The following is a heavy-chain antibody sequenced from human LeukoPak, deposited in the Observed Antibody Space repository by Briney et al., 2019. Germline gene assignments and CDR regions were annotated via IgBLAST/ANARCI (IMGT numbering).Heavy chain of an antibody. D-gene: IGHD3-10*01. CDR3: ARDTRYYYGSGSFRGFDY. CDR1: GFTFSCYW. V-gene: IGHV3-74*01. Sequence: GGSLRLSCAASGFTFSCYWMHWVRQAPGKWLVWVSRINSDGSSTSYADSVKGRFTISRDNAKNTLYLQMNSLRAEDTAVYYCARDTRYYYGSGSFRGFDYWGQGTLVTVSS. CDR2: INSDGSST. J-gene: IGHJ4*02.